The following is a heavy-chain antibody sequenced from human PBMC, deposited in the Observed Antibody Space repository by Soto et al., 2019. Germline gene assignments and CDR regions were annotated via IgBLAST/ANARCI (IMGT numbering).Heavy chain of an antibody. J-gene: IGHJ6*02. V-gene: IGHV4-31*03. D-gene: IGHD2-15*01. CDR2: IYYRGHT. CDR3: AREWSGGRRDGNPDKYDGMDV. CDR1: GGSISSGSFY. Sequence: QVQLQESGPGLVKPSQPLSLTCTVSGGSISSGSFYWTWIRQHPGKGLEFIGYIYYRGHTSYKPSLRSRVIISLDASKNQFSLRLNSVTAAATAVYYCAREWSGGRRDGNPDKYDGMDVWGQGTKVTVSS.